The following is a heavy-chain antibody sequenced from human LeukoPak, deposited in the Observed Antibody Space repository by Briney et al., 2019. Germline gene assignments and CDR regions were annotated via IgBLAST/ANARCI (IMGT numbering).Heavy chain of an antibody. V-gene: IGHV3-43*02. CDR2: ISADGGST. CDR1: GLTFHDYA. J-gene: IGHJ4*02. CDR3: AKESGKFDY. Sequence: GGALRLSCVASGLTFHDYAMHWVRQAPGKGLEWVSLISADGGSTFYADSVRGRFSISRDNSKNSLYLQMNSLRTEDTAMYYCAKESGKFDYWGQGTLVAVSS.